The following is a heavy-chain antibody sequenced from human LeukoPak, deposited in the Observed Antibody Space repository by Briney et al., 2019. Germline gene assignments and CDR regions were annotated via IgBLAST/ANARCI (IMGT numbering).Heavy chain of an antibody. Sequence: SETLSLTCTVSGYSISSGYYWGWIRQPPGKGLEWIGHIYYSGSTNYNPSLKSRVTISIDTSKNQFSLKLSSVTAADTAVYYCASFSGRYYEGEFDYWGQGTLVTVSS. CDR2: IYYSGST. CDR3: ASFSGRYYEGEFDY. D-gene: IGHD1-26*01. CDR1: GYSISSGYY. J-gene: IGHJ4*02. V-gene: IGHV4-61*01.